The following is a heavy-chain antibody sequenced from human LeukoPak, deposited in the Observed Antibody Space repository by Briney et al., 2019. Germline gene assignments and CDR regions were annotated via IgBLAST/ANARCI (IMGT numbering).Heavy chain of an antibody. CDR3: ARGSNYYYDSSGYYAQGAEYFQH. D-gene: IGHD3-22*01. CDR1: GGSLSGYY. J-gene: IGHJ1*01. V-gene: IGHV4-34*01. CDR2: INHSGST. Sequence: SETLSLTCAVYGGSLSGYYWSWIRQPPGKGLEWIGEINHSGSTNYNPSLKSRVTISVDTSKNQFSLKLSSVTAADTAVYYCARGSNYYYDSSGYYAQGAEYFQHWGQGTLVTVSS.